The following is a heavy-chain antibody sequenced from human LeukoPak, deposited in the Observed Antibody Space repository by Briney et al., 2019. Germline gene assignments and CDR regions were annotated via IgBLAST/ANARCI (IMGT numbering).Heavy chain of an antibody. Sequence: GGSLRLSCAASGFTFSSYAMNWVRQAPGKGLEWISSMSGNAVDAYYADSVRGRFSISRDNSKDTLYLQMNSLRDEDTALYYCAKAEAGGYNYGPFDDWGQGTLVTVSS. CDR1: GFTFSSYA. CDR3: AKAEAGGYNYGPFDD. D-gene: IGHD5-18*01. CDR2: MSGNAVDA. J-gene: IGHJ4*02. V-gene: IGHV3-23*01.